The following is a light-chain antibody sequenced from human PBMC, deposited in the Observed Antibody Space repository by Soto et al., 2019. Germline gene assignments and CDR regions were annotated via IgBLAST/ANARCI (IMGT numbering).Light chain of an antibody. CDR1: QSVSDW. CDR2: KAS. Sequence: DIRFTESPSFLSGSVRDGVTITCGASQSVSDWLAWYQHKPGKTPKLLIYKASTLESGVPSRFSGFGSGTELTLAISSLQPEDFATYYCQQYDSYSRPTFGGGTKVDIK. CDR3: QQYDSYSRPT. J-gene: IGKJ4*01. V-gene: IGKV1-5*03.